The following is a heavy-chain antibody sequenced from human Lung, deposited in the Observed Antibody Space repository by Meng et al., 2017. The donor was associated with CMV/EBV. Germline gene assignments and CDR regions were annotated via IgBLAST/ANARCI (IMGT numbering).Heavy chain of an antibody. J-gene: IGHJ6*02. CDR3: AKDLRGFNTGSNPGGYGMDG. D-gene: IGHD1-1*01. Sequence: SCVASGFSFSNYGLNWVRQAPGKGLEWVAVIWYDGSDKYYIDSVKGRFTISRGNSKNTLHLQMNNLRAEDTAVYYCAKDLRGFNTGSNPGGYGMDGXGQGXTVTVSS. CDR1: GFSFSNYG. CDR2: IWYDGSDK. V-gene: IGHV3-33*06.